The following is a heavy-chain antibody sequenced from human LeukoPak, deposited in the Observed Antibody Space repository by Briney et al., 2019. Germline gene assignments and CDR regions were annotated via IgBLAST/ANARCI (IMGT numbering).Heavy chain of an antibody. V-gene: IGHV4-59*08. Sequence: PSETLSLTCTVSGGSISSYYWSGIRQPPGKGLEWIGYIYYSGSTNYNPSLKSRVTISVDTSKNQFSLKLSSVTAADTAVYYCARYHGGNFDYWGQGTLVTVSS. CDR3: ARYHGGNFDY. J-gene: IGHJ4*02. D-gene: IGHD4-23*01. CDR2: IYYSGST. CDR1: GGSISSYY.